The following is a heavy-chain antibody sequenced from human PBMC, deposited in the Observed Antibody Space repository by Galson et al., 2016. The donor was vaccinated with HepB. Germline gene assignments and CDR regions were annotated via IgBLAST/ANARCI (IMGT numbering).Heavy chain of an antibody. CDR2: INAGNGNT. D-gene: IGHD2-8*01. Sequence: SVKVSCKASGYTFASYAIHWLRQAPGQRLEWMGWINAGNGNTKYSQKFQGRVTITRDTSANIAYMELSSLRFEDTAVYYCARAIVVMPSANWFDPWGQGALVTVSS. CDR3: ARAIVVMPSANWFDP. CDR1: GYTFASYA. V-gene: IGHV1-3*01. J-gene: IGHJ5*02.